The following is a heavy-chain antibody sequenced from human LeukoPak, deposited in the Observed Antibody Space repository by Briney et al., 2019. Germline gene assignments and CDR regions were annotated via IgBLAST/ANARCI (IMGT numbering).Heavy chain of an antibody. CDR3: ARFGGPHAFDI. Sequence: PSETLSLTRTVSGGSVSSGSYYWGWIRQPPGKGLEWIGNIYYSGSTYYNPSLKSRVTISVDTSKNHFSLTLSSVTAADTAVYYCARFGGPHAFDIWGQGTMVTVSS. V-gene: IGHV4-39*07. D-gene: IGHD3-3*01. CDR1: GGSVSSGSYY. J-gene: IGHJ3*02. CDR2: IYYSGST.